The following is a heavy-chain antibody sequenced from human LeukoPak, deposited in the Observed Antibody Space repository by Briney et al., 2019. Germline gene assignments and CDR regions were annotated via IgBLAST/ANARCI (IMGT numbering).Heavy chain of an antibody. CDR1: GFTFTSSA. CDR2: IVVGSGNT. V-gene: IGHV1-58*02. CDR3: AAVDDSSGYYYRDY. Sequence: TSVKVSCKASGFTFTSSAMQWVRQARGQRLEWIGWIVVGSGNTNYAQKFQERATITRDMSASTAYMELSSLRSEDTAVYYCAAVDDSSGYYYRDYWGQGTLVTVSS. D-gene: IGHD3-22*01. J-gene: IGHJ4*02.